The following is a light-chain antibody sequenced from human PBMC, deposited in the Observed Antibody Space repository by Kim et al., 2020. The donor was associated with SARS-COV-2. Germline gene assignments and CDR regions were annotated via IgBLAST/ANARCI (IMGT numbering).Light chain of an antibody. CDR3: NSRDSSGNLWV. J-gene: IGLJ3*02. CDR2: GKN. V-gene: IGLV3-19*01. Sequence: GQTVRIKCQGDSHRSYYASWYQQKPGQAPVLVIYGKNNRPSGIPDRFSGSSSGNTASLTITGAQAEDEADYYCNSRDSSGNLWVFGGGTQLTVL. CDR1: SHRSYY.